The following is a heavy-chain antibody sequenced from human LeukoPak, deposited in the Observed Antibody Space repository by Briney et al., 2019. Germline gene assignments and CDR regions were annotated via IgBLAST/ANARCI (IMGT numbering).Heavy chain of an antibody. Sequence: ASVKVSCKASGYIFTNYLMHWVRQAPGQGLEWMGIINPSGGSTTYAQNFQGRVTMTRDTSTNTVYMELSSLRSEDTGVFYCARRGEGGPARMDVWGQGTTVIVSS. CDR2: INPSGGST. D-gene: IGHD3-16*01. V-gene: IGHV1-46*01. CDR1: GYIFTNYL. CDR3: ARRGEGGPARMDV. J-gene: IGHJ6*02.